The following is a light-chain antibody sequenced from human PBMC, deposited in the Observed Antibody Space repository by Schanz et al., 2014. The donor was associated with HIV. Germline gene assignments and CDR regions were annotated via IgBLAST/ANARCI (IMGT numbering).Light chain of an antibody. CDR3: NSYTTSSTLV. J-gene: IGLJ2*01. CDR2: DVT. V-gene: IGLV2-14*03. CDR1: SSDVGSYNY. Sequence: QSALTQPRSVSGSPGQSVTISCTGTSSDVGSYNYVSWYQQHPGKAPKLMIYDVTSRPSGVSHRFSGSKSGNTASLTISGLQAEDEADYYCNSYTTSSTLVFGGGTKLTVL.